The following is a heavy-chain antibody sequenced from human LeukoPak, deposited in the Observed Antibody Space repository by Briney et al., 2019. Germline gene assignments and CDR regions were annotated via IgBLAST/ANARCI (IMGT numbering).Heavy chain of an antibody. CDR1: GASISSYY. V-gene: IGHV4-59*01. D-gene: IGHD6-19*01. CDR2: IFYSGST. J-gene: IGHJ4*02. Sequence: SETLSLTCTVSGASISSYYWNWVRQPPGKGLEWIGNIFYSGSTNYNPSLKSRVTISVDTSKNQFSLKLSPVTAADTAMYYCARASSGWDRYDYWGQGTLVTVSS. CDR3: ARASSGWDRYDY.